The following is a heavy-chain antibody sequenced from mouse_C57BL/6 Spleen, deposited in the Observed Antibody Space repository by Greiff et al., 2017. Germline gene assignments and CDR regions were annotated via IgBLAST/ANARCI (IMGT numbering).Heavy chain of an antibody. D-gene: IGHD3-2*02. CDR2: IWTGGGP. CDR1: GFSLTSYA. Sequence: QVQLKESGPGLVAPSQSLSITCTVSGFSLTSYAISWVRQPPGKGLEWLGVIWTGGGPNYNSALKSRLSISKNNAKSQVFLKMNSLQTDDTARYYCASDSSCYLDYWGQGTTLTVSS. V-gene: IGHV2-9-1*01. CDR3: ASDSSCYLDY. J-gene: IGHJ2*01.